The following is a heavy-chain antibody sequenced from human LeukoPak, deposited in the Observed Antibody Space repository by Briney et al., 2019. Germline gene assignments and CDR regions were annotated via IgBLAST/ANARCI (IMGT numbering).Heavy chain of an antibody. Sequence: SETLSLTCTVSGGSISSGDYYWSWIRQPPGKGLEWIGYIYYSGSTYYNPSLKSRVTISVDTSKNQFSLKLSSVTAADTAVYYCARSPMYSSSWYVGYYFDYWGQGTLVTVSS. D-gene: IGHD6-13*01. CDR2: IYYSGST. CDR3: ARSPMYSSSWYVGYYFDY. V-gene: IGHV4-30-4*02. J-gene: IGHJ4*02. CDR1: GGSISSGDYY.